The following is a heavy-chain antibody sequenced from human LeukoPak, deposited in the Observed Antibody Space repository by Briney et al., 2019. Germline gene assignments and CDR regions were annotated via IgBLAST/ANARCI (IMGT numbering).Heavy chain of an antibody. D-gene: IGHD3-3*02. Sequence: ASVKVSCKASGYTFTGYYMHWVRQAPGQGLEWMGWINPNSGGTNYAQKFQGRVTMTRDTSISTAYMELSRLRSDDTAVYYCAKEPQRVPIRSAFDIWGQGTMVTVSS. CDR2: INPNSGGT. J-gene: IGHJ3*02. CDR1: GYTFTGYY. CDR3: AKEPQRVPIRSAFDI. V-gene: IGHV1-2*02.